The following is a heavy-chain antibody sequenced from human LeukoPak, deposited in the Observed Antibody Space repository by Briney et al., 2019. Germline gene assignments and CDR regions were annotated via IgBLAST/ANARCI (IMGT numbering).Heavy chain of an antibody. J-gene: IGHJ3*02. Sequence: SETLSLTCTVSGGSISSSSYYWGWIRQPPGKGLEWIGSIYYSGSTYYNPSLKSRVTISVDTSKNQFSLKLSSVTAADTAVYYCARGLYSGYDWRGVDGRDAFDIWGQGTMVTVSS. CDR3: ARGLYSGYDWRGVDGRDAFDI. CDR2: IYYSGST. V-gene: IGHV4-39*07. D-gene: IGHD5-12*01. CDR1: GGSISSSSYY.